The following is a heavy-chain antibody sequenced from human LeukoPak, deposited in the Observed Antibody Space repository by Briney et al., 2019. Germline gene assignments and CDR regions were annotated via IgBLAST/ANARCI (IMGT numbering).Heavy chain of an antibody. CDR3: AKARNSGSYWKPIDY. CDR1: GFIFSNYA. Sequence: GGSLRLSCAASGFIFSNYAMSWVRQAPRRGLEWVSVISGSAGSTYYADSVKGRFTISRDNSKNTLYLQMNSLRAEDTAVYYCAKARNSGSYWKPIDYWGQGTLVTVSS. J-gene: IGHJ4*02. D-gene: IGHD1-26*01. V-gene: IGHV3-23*01. CDR2: ISGSAGST.